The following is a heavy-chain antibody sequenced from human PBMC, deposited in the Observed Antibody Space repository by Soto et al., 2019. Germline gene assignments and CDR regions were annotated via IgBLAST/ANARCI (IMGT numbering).Heavy chain of an antibody. J-gene: IGHJ4*02. Sequence: SETLSLTCTVSGVSISSGVYYWSWIRQHPGKGLEWIGYIYYSGSTYYNPSLKSRVTISVDTSKNQFSLKLSSVTAADTAVYYCARERRDGYNHAFDYWGQGTLVTVSS. D-gene: IGHD5-12*01. CDR3: ARERRDGYNHAFDY. CDR2: IYYSGST. V-gene: IGHV4-31*03. CDR1: GVSISSGVYY.